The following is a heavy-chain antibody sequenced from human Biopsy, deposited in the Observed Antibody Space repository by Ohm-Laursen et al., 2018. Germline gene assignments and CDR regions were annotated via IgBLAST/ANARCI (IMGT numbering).Heavy chain of an antibody. V-gene: IGHV1-2*02. CDR3: ARRSFYESGGFDY. CDR2: SKPNHNT. Sequence: GPSVKASCKTSGYTFTDYYIHWVRQAPGQGLEWMGWSKPNHNTKYAEKFQDRVTLTRDTTTGTAYMELSSLRRDDTAIYYCARRSFYESGGFDYWGQGTLVSVS. J-gene: IGHJ4*02. CDR1: GYTFTDYY. D-gene: IGHD3-22*01.